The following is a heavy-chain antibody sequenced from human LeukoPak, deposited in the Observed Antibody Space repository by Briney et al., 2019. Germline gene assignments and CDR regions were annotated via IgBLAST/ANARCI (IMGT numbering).Heavy chain of an antibody. J-gene: IGHJ3*02. V-gene: IGHV4-59*07. CDR1: GGSISIYY. Sequence: PSDTLSLTCAVSGGSISIYYWSWTRHPPGKALEWIGYIFYSGNTNYNPSLKSRVTISVDTSKTQFSLKLSSVTAADTAVYYWARGDYYYDSSGYYAPGAFDIWGQGTMVTVCS. CDR3: ARGDYYYDSSGYYAPGAFDI. CDR2: IFYSGNT. D-gene: IGHD3-22*01.